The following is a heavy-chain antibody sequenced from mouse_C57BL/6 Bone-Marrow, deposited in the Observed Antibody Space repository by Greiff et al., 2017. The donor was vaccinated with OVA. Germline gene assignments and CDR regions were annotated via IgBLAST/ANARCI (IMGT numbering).Heavy chain of an antibody. Sequence: LVESGAELVRPGASVKLSCKASGYTFTDYYINWVKQRPGQGLEWIARIYPGSGNTYYNEKFKGKATLTAEKSSSTAYRQLSSLTSEDSAVYFCARLTIPYAMDYWGQGTSVTVSS. J-gene: IGHJ4*01. CDR3: ARLTIPYAMDY. D-gene: IGHD1-3*01. CDR1: GYTFTDYY. V-gene: IGHV1-76*01. CDR2: IYPGSGNT.